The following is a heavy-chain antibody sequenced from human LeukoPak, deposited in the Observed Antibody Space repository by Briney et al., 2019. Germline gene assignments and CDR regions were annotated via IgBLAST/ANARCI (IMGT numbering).Heavy chain of an antibody. V-gene: IGHV3-64*01. CDR1: GFTFSSYA. CDR2: ISSNGDST. D-gene: IGHD1-7*01. J-gene: IGHJ2*01. Sequence: GGSLRLSCAASGFTFSSYAMHWVRQAPGQGLEYVSAISSNGDSTYYANSVKGRFTISRDNSKNTLYLQMGSLRIEDMAVYYCASSPPTGTTWYFDLWGRGTLVTVSS. CDR3: ASSPPTGTTWYFDL.